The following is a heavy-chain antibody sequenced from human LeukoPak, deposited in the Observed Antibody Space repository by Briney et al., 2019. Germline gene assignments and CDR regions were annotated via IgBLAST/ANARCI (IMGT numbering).Heavy chain of an antibody. J-gene: IGHJ4*02. CDR3: ARASRMGPVDY. Sequence: ASVKVSCKASGYTFTGYYMHWVRQAPGQGLEWMGWINPNSGGTNYAQKFQGRVTMTRDTSTSTVYMELSSLRSEDTAVYYCARASRMGPVDYWGQGTLVTVSS. CDR2: INPNSGGT. CDR1: GYTFTGYY. V-gene: IGHV1-2*02. D-gene: IGHD2-15*01.